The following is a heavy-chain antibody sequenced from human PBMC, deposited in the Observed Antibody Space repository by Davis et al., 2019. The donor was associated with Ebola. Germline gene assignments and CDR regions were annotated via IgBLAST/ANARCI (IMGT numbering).Heavy chain of an antibody. D-gene: IGHD2/OR15-2a*01. V-gene: IGHV4-30-4*01. CDR3: ARDLLRSRFDP. Sequence: PSETLSLTCTVSGGSISSGDYYWSWIRQPPGKGLEWIGYIYYSGSTYYNPSLKSRVTISVDTSKNQFSLKLSSVTAADTAVYYCARDLLRSRFDPWGQGTLVTVSS. CDR1: GGSISSGDYY. J-gene: IGHJ5*02. CDR2: IYYSGST.